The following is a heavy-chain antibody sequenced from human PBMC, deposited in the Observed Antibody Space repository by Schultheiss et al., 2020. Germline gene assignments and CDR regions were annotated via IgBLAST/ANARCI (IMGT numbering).Heavy chain of an antibody. Sequence: GGSLRLSCAASGFTFSSYAMSWVRQAPGKGLEWVSAISGSGGSTYYADSVKGRFTISRDNSKNTLYLQMNSLRAEDTAVYYCAKLYYYDRSGLYYFDYWGQGPLVTVSS. CDR1: GFTFSSYA. V-gene: IGHV3-23*01. CDR2: ISGSGGST. D-gene: IGHD3-22*01. J-gene: IGHJ4*02. CDR3: AKLYYYDRSGLYYFDY.